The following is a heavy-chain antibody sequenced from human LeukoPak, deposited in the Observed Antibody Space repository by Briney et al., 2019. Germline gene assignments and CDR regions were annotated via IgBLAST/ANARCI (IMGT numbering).Heavy chain of an antibody. J-gene: IGHJ4*02. D-gene: IGHD6-13*01. CDR1: GFTFSSYA. CDR2: ISYDGSNK. CDR3: AKTAAGAYYFDY. Sequence: GGSLRLSCAASGFTFSSYAMHWVRQAPGKGLEWVAVISYDGSNKYYADSVKGRFTISRDNSKNTLYLQMNSLRAEDTAVYYCAKTAAGAYYFDYWGQGTLVTVSS. V-gene: IGHV3-30*01.